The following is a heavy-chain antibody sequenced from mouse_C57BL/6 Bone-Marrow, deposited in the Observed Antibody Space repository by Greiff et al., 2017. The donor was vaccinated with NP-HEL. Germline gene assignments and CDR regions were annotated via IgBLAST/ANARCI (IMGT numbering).Heavy chain of an antibody. Sequence: VQLKESGAELVRPGASVKLSCTASGFNIKDDYMHWVKQRPEQGLEWIGWIDPENGDTEYASKFQGKATITADTSSNTAYLQLSSLTSEDTAVYYCTKGNGSSYWAMDYWGQGTSVTVSS. V-gene: IGHV14-4*01. J-gene: IGHJ4*01. CDR2: IDPENGDT. D-gene: IGHD1-1*01. CDR1: GFNIKDDY. CDR3: TKGNGSSYWAMDY.